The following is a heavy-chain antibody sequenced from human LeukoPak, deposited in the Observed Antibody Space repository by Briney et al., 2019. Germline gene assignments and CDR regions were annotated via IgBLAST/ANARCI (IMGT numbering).Heavy chain of an antibody. Sequence: SGTLSLTCTVSGGSISSSNWWSWVRQPPGKGLEWIGEIYHSGRTNYNPSLKSRVTISVDKSKNQFSLKLSSVTAADTAVYYCARSKDILTGYCFDYWGQGTLVTVSS. CDR1: GGSISSSNW. CDR2: IYHSGRT. D-gene: IGHD3-9*01. V-gene: IGHV4-4*02. CDR3: ARSKDILTGYCFDY. J-gene: IGHJ4*02.